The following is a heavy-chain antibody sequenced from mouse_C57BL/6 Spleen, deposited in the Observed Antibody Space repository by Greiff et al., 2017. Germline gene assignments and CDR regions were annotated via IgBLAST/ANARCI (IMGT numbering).Heavy chain of an antibody. CDR1: GYTFTSYG. Sequence: VKLMESGAELARPGASVKLSCKASGYTFTSYGISWVKQRTGQGLEWIGEIYPRSGNTYYNEKFKGKATLTADKSSSTAYMELRSLTSEDSAVYFCAPYYYGSSPWFAYWGQGTLVTVSA. CDR2: IYPRSGNT. CDR3: APYYYGSSPWFAY. J-gene: IGHJ3*01. V-gene: IGHV1-81*01. D-gene: IGHD1-1*01.